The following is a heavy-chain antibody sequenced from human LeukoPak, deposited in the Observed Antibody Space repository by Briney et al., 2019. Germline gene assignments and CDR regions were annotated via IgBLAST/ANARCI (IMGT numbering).Heavy chain of an antibody. D-gene: IGHD3-16*01. J-gene: IGHJ4*02. Sequence: GGSLRLSCAASGFTFSSYGMSWVRQAPGKGLEWVSAISGIGGSTYYADSVKGRITISRDNAKNTLYLQMHSLRVEDTALYFCARDFSGGGLDLWGQGTLVTVSS. V-gene: IGHV3-23*01. CDR2: ISGIGGST. CDR3: ARDFSGGGLDL. CDR1: GFTFSSYG.